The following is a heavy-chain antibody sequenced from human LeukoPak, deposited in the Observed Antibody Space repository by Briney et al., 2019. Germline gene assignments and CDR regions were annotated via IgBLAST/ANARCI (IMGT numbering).Heavy chain of an antibody. J-gene: IGHJ5*02. D-gene: IGHD3-22*01. V-gene: IGHV4-4*07. Sequence: PSETLSLTCTVSGGSISSYYWSWIRQPAGKGLEWIGRIYTSGSTNYNPSLKSRVTMSVDTSKNQFSLKLSSVTAADTAVYYCARDAYYYDSSGYATNWFDPWGQGTLVTVSS. CDR2: IYTSGST. CDR3: ARDAYYYDSSGYATNWFDP. CDR1: GGSISSYY.